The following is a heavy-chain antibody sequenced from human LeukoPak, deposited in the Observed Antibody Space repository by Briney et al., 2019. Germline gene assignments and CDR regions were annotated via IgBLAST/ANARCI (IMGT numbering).Heavy chain of an antibody. Sequence: SETLSLTCTVSGGSISSYYWSWIRQPPGKGLEWIGYIYYSGSTNYNPSLKSRVTISVDTSKNQFSLKLSSVTAADTAVYYCARDNGYYDSSGYYAPYYYYGMDVWGQGTTVTVSS. CDR3: ARDNGYYDSSGYYAPYYYYGMDV. CDR2: IYYSGST. D-gene: IGHD3-22*01. J-gene: IGHJ6*02. CDR1: GGSISSYY. V-gene: IGHV4-59*01.